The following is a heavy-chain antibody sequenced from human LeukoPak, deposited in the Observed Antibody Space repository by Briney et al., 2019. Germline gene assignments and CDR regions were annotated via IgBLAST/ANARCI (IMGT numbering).Heavy chain of an antibody. Sequence: SETLSLTCTVSGVSISSSSYYWGWIRRPPGKGLEWIGTIHYSGSTYYNPSLKSRVTISVDTSKNQFSLKLSSVTAADTAVYYCARGLDDYWGQGTLVTVSS. CDR3: ARGLDDY. CDR2: IHYSGST. CDR1: GVSISSSSYY. J-gene: IGHJ4*02. V-gene: IGHV4-39*07.